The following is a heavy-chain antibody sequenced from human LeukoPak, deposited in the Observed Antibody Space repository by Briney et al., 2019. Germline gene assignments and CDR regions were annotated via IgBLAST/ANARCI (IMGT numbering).Heavy chain of an antibody. CDR2: INHCGST. V-gene: IGHV4-34*01. CDR1: GGSFSGYY. D-gene: IGHD3-10*01. J-gene: IGHJ5*02. Sequence: SETLSLTCAVYGGSFSGYYWSWIRQPPGKGLEWIGEINHCGSTNYNPSLKSRVTISVDTSKNQFSLKLSSVTAADTAVYYCARRPHLWFGELLLSWFDPWGQGTLVTVSS. CDR3: ARRPHLWFGELLLSWFDP.